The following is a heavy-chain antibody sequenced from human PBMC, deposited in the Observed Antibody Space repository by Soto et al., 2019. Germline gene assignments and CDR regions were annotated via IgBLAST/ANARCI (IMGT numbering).Heavy chain of an antibody. V-gene: IGHV4-59*01. CDR2: IYYSGST. J-gene: IGHJ4*02. Sequence: SETLSLTCTVSGGSISSYYWSWIRQPPWKGLEWIGYIYYSGSTNYNPSLKSRVTISVDTSKNQFSLKLSSVTAADTAVYYCARRQLPGNNYFDYWGQGTLVTVSS. CDR3: ARRQLPGNNYFDY. D-gene: IGHD2-2*01. CDR1: GGSISSYY.